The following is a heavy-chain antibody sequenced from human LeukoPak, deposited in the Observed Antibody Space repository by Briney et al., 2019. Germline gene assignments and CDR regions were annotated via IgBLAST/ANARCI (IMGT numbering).Heavy chain of an antibody. D-gene: IGHD1-26*01. CDR1: GYSISSGYY. Sequence: SETLSLTCTVSGYSISSGYYWGWIRQPPGKGLEWIGSIYHSGSTYYNPSLKSRVTMSVDTSKNQFSLKLSSVTAADTAVYYCAGYLGVGATSAFDIWGQGTMVTVSS. V-gene: IGHV4-38-2*02. J-gene: IGHJ3*02. CDR3: AGYLGVGATSAFDI. CDR2: IYHSGST.